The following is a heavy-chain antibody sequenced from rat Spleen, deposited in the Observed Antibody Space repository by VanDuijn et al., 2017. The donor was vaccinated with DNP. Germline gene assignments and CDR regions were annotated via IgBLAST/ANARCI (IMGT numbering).Heavy chain of an antibody. CDR1: GFTFSNYN. V-gene: IGHV5S10*01. CDR2: IIYDGSRT. Sequence: EVQLVESGGGLVQPGRSLKVSCAASGFTFSNYNMAWVRQIPKRGLEWVATIIYDGSRTYYRDSVKGRFTISRDYAKSTLYLQMDSLRSEDTATYYCTTLVHYWGQGVMVTVSS. J-gene: IGHJ2*01. CDR3: TTLVHY.